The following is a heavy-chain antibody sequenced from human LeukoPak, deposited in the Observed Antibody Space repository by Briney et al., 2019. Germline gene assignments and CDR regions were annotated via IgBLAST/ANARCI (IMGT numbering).Heavy chain of an antibody. CDR1: GFTVSSNY. CDR2: INHGGRT. J-gene: IGHJ4*02. Sequence: GSLRLSCAASGFTVSSNYMSWVRQAPGKGLEWIGEINHGGRTKYNPSLKSRVTISIDTSRNQFSLKLHSVTAADTAVYYCARFGDCSDGICFYYFHYWGQGTLVTVSS. CDR3: ARFGDCSDGICFYYFHY. V-gene: IGHV4-34*01. D-gene: IGHD2-15*01.